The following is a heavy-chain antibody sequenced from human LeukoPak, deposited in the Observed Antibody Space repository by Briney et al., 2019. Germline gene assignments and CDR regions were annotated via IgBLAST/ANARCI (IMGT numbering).Heavy chain of an antibody. J-gene: IGHJ4*02. D-gene: IGHD2-15*01. Sequence: PGASLRLSCAASGFTFSSYAMGWVRQAPGKGLEWVSAISGSGGSTYYADSVKGRFTISRDNSKNTLYLQMNSLRAEDTAVYYCAKDACSGGSCYYDYWGQGTLVTVSS. V-gene: IGHV3-23*01. CDR1: GFTFSSYA. CDR2: ISGSGGST. CDR3: AKDACSGGSCYYDY.